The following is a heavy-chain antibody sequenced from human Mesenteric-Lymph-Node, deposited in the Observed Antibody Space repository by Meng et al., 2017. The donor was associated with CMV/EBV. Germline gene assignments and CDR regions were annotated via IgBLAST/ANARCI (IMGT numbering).Heavy chain of an antibody. D-gene: IGHD3-22*01. J-gene: IGHJ6*02. CDR1: KFTFSDYY. V-gene: IGHV3-23*03. Sequence: GESLKISCAASKFTFSDYYMSWIRQAPGKGLEWVSLIYSGSTSIYYADSVKGRFTISRDDSKNTLYLHMNSLRAEDAAVYYCAKDLPPRITMIVVGYGMDVWGQGTTVTVSS. CDR2: IYSGSTSI. CDR3: AKDLPPRITMIVVGYGMDV.